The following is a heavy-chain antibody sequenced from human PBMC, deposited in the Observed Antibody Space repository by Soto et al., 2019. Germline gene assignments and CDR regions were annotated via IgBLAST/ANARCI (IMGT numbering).Heavy chain of an antibody. CDR1: GYSFGDGS. V-gene: IGHV3-11*01. CDR3: AKDIKTTGTNVIFDS. Sequence: GGSLRPAGLGAGYSFGDGSMSMIRQTPGKGLDCVSFISTNAVTDYYADSVKGRFTISRDNSWNTVYLQMSSLSAGDTAIYYCAKDIKTTGTNVIFDSWGQGTLVTVSS. CDR2: ISTNAVTD. D-gene: IGHD1-1*01. J-gene: IGHJ4*02.